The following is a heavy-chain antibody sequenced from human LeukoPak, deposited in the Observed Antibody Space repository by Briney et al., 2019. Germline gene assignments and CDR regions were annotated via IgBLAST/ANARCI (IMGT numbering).Heavy chain of an antibody. CDR2: MNPNSGNT. V-gene: IGHV1-8*02. CDR1: GSTFTSYG. D-gene: IGHD1-26*01. J-gene: IGHJ4*02. CDR3: ASRVGATGSIDY. Sequence: ASVTLSLTSSGSTFTSYGFSWVRQATAQGMERMGWMNPNSGNTDYAQKFQGRVTMTRNTSISTAYMELSSLRSEDTAVYYCASRVGATGSIDYWGQGTLVTVSS.